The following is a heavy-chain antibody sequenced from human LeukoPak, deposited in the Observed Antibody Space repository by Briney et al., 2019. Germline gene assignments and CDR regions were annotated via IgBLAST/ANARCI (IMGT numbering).Heavy chain of an antibody. V-gene: IGHV3-23*01. J-gene: IGHJ4*02. D-gene: IGHD1-26*01. CDR3: ARGGVVGATTSYFNS. Sequence: GSLRLSCAASGFTFSSYAMSWVRQAPGKGLEWVSAISGSGGSTYYADSVKGRFTISRDNAKNSLYLQMNSLRAEDTAVYYCARGGVVGATTSYFNSWGQGTLVTVSS. CDR1: GFTFSSYA. CDR2: ISGSGGST.